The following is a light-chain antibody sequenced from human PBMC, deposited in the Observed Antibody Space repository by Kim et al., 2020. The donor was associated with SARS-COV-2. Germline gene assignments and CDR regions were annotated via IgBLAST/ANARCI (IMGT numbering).Light chain of an antibody. CDR1: QGIGSY. CDR2: AAS. J-gene: IGKJ5*01. Sequence: DVQLTQSPSSLSASVGERVSTTCRASQGIGSYLAWYQQKPGKVPKLLIYAASTLQSGVPSRFSGSGSETDFTLTITNLQPEDFATYYCQQLEYYPITFGQGTRLEIK. V-gene: IGKV1-9*01. CDR3: QQLEYYPIT.